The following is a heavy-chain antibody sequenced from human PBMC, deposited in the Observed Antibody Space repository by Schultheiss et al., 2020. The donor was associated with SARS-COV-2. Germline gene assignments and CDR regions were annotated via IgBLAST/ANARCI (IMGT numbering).Heavy chain of an antibody. V-gene: IGHV1-8*01. CDR2: MNPNSGNT. J-gene: IGHJ4*02. Sequence: VKVSCKASGYTFTSYDINWVRQATGQGLEWMGWMNPNSGNTGYAQKFQGRVTITRDTSASTAYMELSSLRSEDTAVYYCASLRYGGGPARWGQGTLVTVSS. CDR1: GYTFTSYD. D-gene: IGHD4-23*01. CDR3: ASLRYGGGPAR.